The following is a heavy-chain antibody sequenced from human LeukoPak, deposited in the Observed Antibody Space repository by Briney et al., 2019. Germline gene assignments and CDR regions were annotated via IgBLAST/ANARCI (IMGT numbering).Heavy chain of an antibody. V-gene: IGHV1-8*02. Sequence: ASVKVSCKASGYTFTSYGINWVRQATGQGLEWMGWMNPNSGNTGYAQKFQGRVTMTRNTSISTAYMELSSLRSEDTAVYYCATTLRYCSSTSCSWDYWGQGTLVTVSS. J-gene: IGHJ4*02. CDR3: ATTLRYCSSTSCSWDY. CDR1: GYTFTSYG. CDR2: MNPNSGNT. D-gene: IGHD2-2*01.